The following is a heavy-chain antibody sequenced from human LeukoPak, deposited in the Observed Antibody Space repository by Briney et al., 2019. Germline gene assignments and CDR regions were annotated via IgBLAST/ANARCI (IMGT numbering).Heavy chain of an antibody. CDR1: GFTFSSSA. V-gene: IGHV3-21*01. CDR2: ISSSGDKI. CDR3: ARPYGVYYYYGMDV. D-gene: IGHD4/OR15-4a*01. J-gene: IGHJ6*02. Sequence: GGSLRLSCAASGFTFSSSAMSWVRQAPGKGLEWVSGISSSGDKIYYADSVEGRFTVSRDNAQNSLYLQMNSLRAEDTAVYYCARPYGVYYYYGMDVWGQGTTVTVSS.